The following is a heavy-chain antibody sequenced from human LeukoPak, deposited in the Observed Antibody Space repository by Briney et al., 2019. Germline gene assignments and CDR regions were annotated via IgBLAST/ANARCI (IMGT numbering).Heavy chain of an antibody. CDR3: AREGSGRGIDY. CDR2: IYYSGST. D-gene: IGHD3-16*01. V-gene: IGHV4-59*01. CDR1: GGSISNYY. Sequence: PSETLSLTCTVSGGSISNYYWSWIRQPAGKGLEWIGYIYYSGSTNYNPSLKSRVTISVDTSKNQFSLKLSSVTAADTAVYYCAREGSGRGIDYWGQGTLVTVSS. J-gene: IGHJ4*02.